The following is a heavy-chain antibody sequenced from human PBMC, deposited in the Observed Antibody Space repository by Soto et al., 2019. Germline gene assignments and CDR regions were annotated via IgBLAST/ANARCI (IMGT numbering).Heavy chain of an antibody. Sequence: QVQLVQSGAEVKKPGSSVKLSCKASGDSFNTFAVTWVRQAPGQGLEWMGGIIPNFDTPNYAQKFQGRVTIIADKSTSTPDMELSSLRSEDTAVYYCARPYYDSSGYYLWYFDYWGQGTLVTVSS. CDR1: GDSFNTFA. D-gene: IGHD3-22*01. CDR2: IIPNFDTP. CDR3: ARPYYDSSGYYLWYFDY. V-gene: IGHV1-69*06. J-gene: IGHJ4*02.